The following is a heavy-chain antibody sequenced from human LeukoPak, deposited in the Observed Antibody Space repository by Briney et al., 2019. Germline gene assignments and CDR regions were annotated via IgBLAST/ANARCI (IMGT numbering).Heavy chain of an antibody. Sequence: ASVKVSCKASGYSFTDYYMHWVRQAPGQGLEWMGWINPNSGGTNYAQKFQGRVTMTRDMSTTTVYMELSNLRSEDTAVYYCATERSDILAGYYRRDAFDIWGQGTMVTVSS. D-gene: IGHD3-9*01. CDR2: INPNSGGT. J-gene: IGHJ3*02. CDR1: GYSFTDYY. CDR3: ATERSDILAGYYRRDAFDI. V-gene: IGHV1-2*02.